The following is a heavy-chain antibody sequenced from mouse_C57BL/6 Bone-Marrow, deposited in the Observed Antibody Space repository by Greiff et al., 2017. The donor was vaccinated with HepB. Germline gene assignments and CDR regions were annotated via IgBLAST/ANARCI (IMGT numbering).Heavy chain of an antibody. CDR3: ARYLLCPYYAMDY. CDR1: GYTFTSYW. D-gene: IGHD2-1*01. V-gene: IGHV1-64*01. CDR2: IHPNSGST. J-gene: IGHJ4*01. Sequence: VQLQQPGAELVKPGASVKLSCKASGYTFTSYWMHWVKQRPGQGLEWIGMIHPNSGSTNYNEKFKSKATLTVDKSSSTAYMQLSSLTSEDSAVYYCARYLLCPYYAMDYWGQGTSVTVSS.